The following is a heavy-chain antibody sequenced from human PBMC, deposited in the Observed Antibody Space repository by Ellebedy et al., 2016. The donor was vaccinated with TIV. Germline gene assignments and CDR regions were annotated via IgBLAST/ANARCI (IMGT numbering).Heavy chain of an antibody. J-gene: IGHJ4*02. CDR3: ARFSQQTYDY. Sequence: GESLKISCAASGFTLSSYDMHWVRQATGKGLEWVSTIGTAGDTYYPGSVKSRFTISRENAKNSLYLQMNSLRAGDTAVYYCARFSQQTYDYWGQGTLVTVSS. V-gene: IGHV3-13*01. CDR2: IGTAGDT. D-gene: IGHD6-13*01. CDR1: GFTLSSYD.